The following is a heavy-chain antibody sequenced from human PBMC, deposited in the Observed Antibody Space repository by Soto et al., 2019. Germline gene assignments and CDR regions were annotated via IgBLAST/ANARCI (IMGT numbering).Heavy chain of an antibody. J-gene: IGHJ4*01. V-gene: IGHV3-23*01. CDR1: GFTVGSYA. Sequence: GGSLRLSCAASGFTVGSYAMTWVRKAPGKGLEWVSGSSGSDAETYYADSVKGRFTVSRDNSKNTLYLQMISLRAENTAFYYCATRLAATVVTTRLLYWRHGILDPVSS. CDR3: ATRLAATVVTTRLLY. D-gene: IGHD2-21*02. CDR2: SSGSDAET.